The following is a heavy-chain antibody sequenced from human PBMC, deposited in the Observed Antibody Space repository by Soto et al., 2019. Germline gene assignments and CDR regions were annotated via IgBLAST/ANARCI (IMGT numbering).Heavy chain of an antibody. V-gene: IGHV3-30-3*01. CDR2: ISYDGSNK. CDR1: GFTFSSYA. J-gene: IGHJ5*02. Sequence: QVQLVESGGGVVQPGRSLRLSCAASGFTFSSYAMHWVRQAPGKGLEWVAVISYDGSNKYYADSVKGRFTISRDNSKNTLYLQMNSLRAEDTAVYYCARYLIAAAGPNWFDPWGQGTLVTVSS. CDR3: ARYLIAAAGPNWFDP. D-gene: IGHD6-13*01.